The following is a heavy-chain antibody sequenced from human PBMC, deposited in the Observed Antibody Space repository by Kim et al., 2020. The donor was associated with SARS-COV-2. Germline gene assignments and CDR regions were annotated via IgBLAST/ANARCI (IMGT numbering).Heavy chain of an antibody. V-gene: IGHV4-34*01. CDR2: INHSGST. Sequence: SETLSLTCAVYGGSFSGYYWSWIRQPPGKGLEWIGEINHSGSTNYNPSLKSRVTISVDTSKNQFSLKLSSVTAADTAVYYCATIPYYWGQGTLVTVSS. CDR3: ATIPYY. D-gene: IGHD3-3*01. J-gene: IGHJ4*02. CDR1: GGSFSGYY.